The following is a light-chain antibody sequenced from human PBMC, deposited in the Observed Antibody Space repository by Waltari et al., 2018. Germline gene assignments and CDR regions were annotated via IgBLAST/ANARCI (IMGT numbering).Light chain of an antibody. CDR2: TTN. CDR1: SVSVHPNNY. V-gene: IGLV8-61*01. CDR3: VLYMGKGISV. J-gene: IGLJ3*02. Sequence: QTVVTQEPSFSVSPGGTVTLPCGFRSVSVHPNNYPSWYQQTPGQAPRTLIYTTNTRSSGVPDRFSGSILGNKAALTITGAQADDESDYYCVLYMGKGISVFGGGTKVTVL.